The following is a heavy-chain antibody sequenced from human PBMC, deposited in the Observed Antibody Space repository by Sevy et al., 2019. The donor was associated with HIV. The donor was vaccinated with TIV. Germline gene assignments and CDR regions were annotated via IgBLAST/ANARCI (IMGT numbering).Heavy chain of an antibody. D-gene: IGHD2-15*01. V-gene: IGHV3-72*01. CDR3: VRAPNCGVGGCQQISPYCLDV. Sequence: GGSLRLSCAASGFTFSDHYVDWVRQAPGKGLEWVGRIRNRPNSYTTEYAASEKGRFTISRDDSRNSVYLQMNSLKTQDSAVYYYVRAPNCGVGGCQQISPYCLDVWGKGATVTVSS. CDR1: GFTFSDHY. CDR2: IRNRPNSYTT. J-gene: IGHJ6*03.